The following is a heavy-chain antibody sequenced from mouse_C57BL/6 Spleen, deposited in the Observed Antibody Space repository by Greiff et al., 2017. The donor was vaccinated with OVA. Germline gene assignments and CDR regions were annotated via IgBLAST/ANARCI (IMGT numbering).Heavy chain of an antibody. V-gene: IGHV5-17*01. Sequence: EVKLVESGGGLVKPGGSLKLSCAASGFTLSDYGMHWVRQAPEKGLEWVAYISSGSSTIYYADTVKGRFTISRDNAKSTLFLQMTSLRSEDTAVYYCARRLRGYFDYWGQGTTLTVSS. CDR2: ISSGSSTI. J-gene: IGHJ2*01. CDR3: ARRLRGYFDY. CDR1: GFTLSDYG. D-gene: IGHD3-2*02.